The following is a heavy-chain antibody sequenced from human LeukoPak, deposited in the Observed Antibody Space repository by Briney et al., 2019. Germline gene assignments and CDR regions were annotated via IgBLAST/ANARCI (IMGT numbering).Heavy chain of an antibody. V-gene: IGHV3-23*01. CDR2: ISGSGSNT. D-gene: IGHD3-9*01. CDR3: ATGSPLRYFDWLLSAFDI. J-gene: IGHJ3*02. CDR1: GFTFSSYA. Sequence: GGSLRLSCAASGFTFSSYAMSWVRQAPGKGLEWVSAISGSGSNTYCADSVKGRFTISRDNSKNTLYLQMNSLRAEDTAVYYCATGSPLRYFDWLLSAFDIWGQGTMVTVSS.